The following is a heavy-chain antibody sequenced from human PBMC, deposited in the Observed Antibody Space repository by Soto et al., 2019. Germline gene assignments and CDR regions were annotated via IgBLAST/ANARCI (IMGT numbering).Heavy chain of an antibody. Sequence: LSVTCAVSGGSISSSNWWSWVRQPPGKGLEWIGEIYHSGSTNYNPSLKSRVTISVDKSKNQFSLKLSSVTAADTAVYYCARVERWLQNFDYWGQGTLVTVSS. V-gene: IGHV4-4*02. D-gene: IGHD5-12*01. J-gene: IGHJ4*02. CDR3: ARVERWLQNFDY. CDR1: GGSISSSNW. CDR2: IYHSGST.